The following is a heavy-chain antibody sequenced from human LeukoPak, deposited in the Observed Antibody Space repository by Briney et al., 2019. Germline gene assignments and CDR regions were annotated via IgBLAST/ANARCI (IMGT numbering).Heavy chain of an antibody. Sequence: PSETLSLTCTVSGGSISSYYWSWIRQPPGKGLEWIGYIYYSGSTNYNPSLKSRVTISVDTSKNQFSLKLGSVTAADTAVYYCARTTVVTLSAAFDIWGQGTMVTVSS. V-gene: IGHV4-59*01. CDR3: ARTTVVTLSAAFDI. CDR1: GGSISSYY. CDR2: IYYSGST. J-gene: IGHJ3*02. D-gene: IGHD4-23*01.